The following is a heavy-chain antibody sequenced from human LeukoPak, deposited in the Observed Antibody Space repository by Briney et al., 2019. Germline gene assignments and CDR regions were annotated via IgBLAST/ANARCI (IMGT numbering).Heavy chain of an antibody. CDR2: INPNSGGT. V-gene: IGHV1-2*02. CDR1: GYTFTGYY. CDR3: ARFPTIFGVVIDPFYYYCGMDV. Sequence: ASVKVSCKASGYTFTGYYMHWVRQAPGQGLEWMGWINPNSGGTNYAQKFQGRVTMTRDTSISTAYMELSRLRSDDTAVYYCARFPTIFGVVIDPFYYYCGMDVWGQGTTVTVSS. D-gene: IGHD3-3*01. J-gene: IGHJ6*02.